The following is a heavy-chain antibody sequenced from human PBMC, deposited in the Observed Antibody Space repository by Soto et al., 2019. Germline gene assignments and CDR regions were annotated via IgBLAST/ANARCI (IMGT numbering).Heavy chain of an antibody. D-gene: IGHD6-13*01. CDR1: GFTFRTYA. V-gene: IGHV3-33*01. CDR3: ARVRAAAGTGNPYYYYGMDV. CDR2: IYYDGSNR. Sequence: PGGSLRLSCAASGFTFRTYAMHWVRQAPGERLDWAAVIYYDGSNRYYGDAVKGRFTISRDNSKSTLYLQMSSLRAEDTAVYYCARVRAAAGTGNPYYYYGMDVWGQGTTVTVSS. J-gene: IGHJ6*02.